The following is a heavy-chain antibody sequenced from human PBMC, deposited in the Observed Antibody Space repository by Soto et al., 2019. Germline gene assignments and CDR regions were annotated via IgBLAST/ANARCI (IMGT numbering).Heavy chain of an antibody. CDR1: GGSISSGGYY. D-gene: IGHD3-22*01. V-gene: IGHV4-31*03. CDR2: IYYSGST. J-gene: IGHJ3*02. CDR3: ATSHYDDSSGYTRGAFDI. Sequence: SETLSLTCTVSGGSISSGGYYWSWIRQHPGKGLEWIGYIYYSGSTYYNPSLKSRVTISVDTSKNQFYLKLSSVAAADTAVYYGATSHYDDSSGYTRGAFDIWGQGTRVTVSS.